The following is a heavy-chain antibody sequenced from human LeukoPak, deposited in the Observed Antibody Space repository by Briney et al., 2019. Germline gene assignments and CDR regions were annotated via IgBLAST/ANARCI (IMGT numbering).Heavy chain of an antibody. V-gene: IGHV4-39*01. CDR2: IYYSGST. Sequence: PSETLSLTCTVSGGSISSSSYYWGWIRQPPGKGLEWIGSIYYSGSTYYNPSLKSRVTISVDTSKNQSSLKLSSVTAADTAVYYCARHGLFYAYYDSSGALDAFDIWGQGTMVTVSS. D-gene: IGHD3-22*01. J-gene: IGHJ3*02. CDR3: ARHGLFYAYYDSSGALDAFDI. CDR1: GGSISSSSYY.